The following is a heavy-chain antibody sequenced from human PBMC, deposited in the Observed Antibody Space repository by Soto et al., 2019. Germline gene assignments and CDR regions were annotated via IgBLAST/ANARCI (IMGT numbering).Heavy chain of an antibody. D-gene: IGHD3-22*01. CDR1: GFTFSSYA. V-gene: IGHV3-23*01. Sequence: GGSLRLSCAASGFTFSSYALSCVRQAPGKGLEWFCAISGSGGRTYYADSVKGRFTISRDNAKNTLYLQINSLRAGDTAVYYCVRAIGHYGMDVWGGGATVTAPQ. CDR2: ISGSGGRT. CDR3: VRAIGHYGMDV. J-gene: IGHJ6*04.